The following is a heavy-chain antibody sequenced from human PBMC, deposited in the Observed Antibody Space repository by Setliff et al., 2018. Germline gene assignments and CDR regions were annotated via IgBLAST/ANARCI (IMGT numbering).Heavy chain of an antibody. Sequence: PSETLSLTCTVSGGSISSYYWSWIRQPAGKGLEWIGRIYTSGSTNYNPSLKSRVTMSVATSKNQLSLKLSSVTAADTAVYYCARDYYDSSGYYYKVHYYYFDYWGQGTLVTVSS. CDR2: IYTSGST. V-gene: IGHV4-4*07. CDR3: ARDYYDSSGYYYKVHYYYFDY. D-gene: IGHD3-22*01. CDR1: GGSISSYY. J-gene: IGHJ4*02.